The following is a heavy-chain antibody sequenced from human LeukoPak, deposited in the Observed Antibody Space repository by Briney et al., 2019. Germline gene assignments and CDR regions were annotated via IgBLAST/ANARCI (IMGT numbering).Heavy chain of an antibody. V-gene: IGHV1-18*01. CDR1: GYTFTSYG. CDR2: ISAYNGNT. CDR3: ARDPTLHYGMDV. Sequence: ASVKVSCKASGYTFTSYGISWVRQDPGQGFERMGWISAYNGNTNYAQTLQARLTMTTDSSTSIAYMELRSLRSDDTGVYYCARDPTLHYGMDVWGQGTTVTDSS. J-gene: IGHJ6*02.